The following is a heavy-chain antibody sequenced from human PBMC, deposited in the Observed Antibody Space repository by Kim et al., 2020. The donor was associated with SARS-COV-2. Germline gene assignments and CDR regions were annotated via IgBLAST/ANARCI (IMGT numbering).Heavy chain of an antibody. Sequence: SVKVSCKASGGTFSSYAISWVRQAPGQGLEWMGRIIPILGIANYAQKFQGRVTITADKSTSTAYMELSSLRSEDTAVYYCACQGDTAMVPDYWGQGTLVTVSS. D-gene: IGHD5-18*01. CDR2: IIPILGIA. V-gene: IGHV1-69*04. J-gene: IGHJ4*02. CDR1: GGTFSSYA. CDR3: ACQGDTAMVPDY.